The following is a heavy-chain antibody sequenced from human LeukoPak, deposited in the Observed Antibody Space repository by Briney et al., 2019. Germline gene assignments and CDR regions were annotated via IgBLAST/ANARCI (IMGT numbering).Heavy chain of an antibody. Sequence: SETLSLTCAVYGGSFSGYYWSWIRQPPGKGLEWIGEINHSGSTNYNPSLKSRVTISVDTSKNQFSLKLSSVTAADTAVYYCARGKMYSSSWYNYWGQGTLVTVSP. CDR2: INHSGST. D-gene: IGHD6-13*01. CDR3: ARGKMYSSSWYNY. J-gene: IGHJ4*02. CDR1: GGSFSGYY. V-gene: IGHV4-34*01.